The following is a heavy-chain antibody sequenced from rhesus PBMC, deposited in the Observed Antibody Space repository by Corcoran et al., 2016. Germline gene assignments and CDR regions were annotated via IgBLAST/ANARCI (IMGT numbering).Heavy chain of an antibody. V-gene: IGHV4-173*01. Sequence: QLQLQESGPGLVKPSAPLSLTCSVSGGSITRNYLSWIRQLPGQGLECIGLISGSGRSTDYNPSLKSRVTSSTDTAKNQFSLKLSSVTAADTAVYYCARDWGGSYNNYFDYWGQGVLVTVSS. CDR3: ARDWGGSYNNYFDY. CDR2: ISGSGRST. CDR1: GGSITRNY. J-gene: IGHJ4*01. D-gene: IGHD1-44*02.